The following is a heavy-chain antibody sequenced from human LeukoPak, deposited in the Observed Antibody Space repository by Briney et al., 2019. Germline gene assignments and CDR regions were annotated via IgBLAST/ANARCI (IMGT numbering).Heavy chain of an antibody. CDR3: ARGIGFGNFDL. J-gene: IGHJ2*01. V-gene: IGHV4-34*01. CDR1: GGSFSGYY. D-gene: IGHD3-16*01. CDR2: INHSGST. Sequence: SETLSLTCAVYGGSFSGYYWSWIRQPPGKGLEWIGEINHSGSTNYNPSLKSRVTISVDTSKNQFSLKLSSVTAADTAVYYCARGIGFGNFDLWGRGTLVTVSP.